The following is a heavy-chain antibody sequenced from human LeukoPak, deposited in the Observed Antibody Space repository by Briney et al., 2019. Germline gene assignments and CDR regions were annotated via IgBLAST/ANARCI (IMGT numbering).Heavy chain of an antibody. CDR3: ARDRSSGSHQVVNAFDV. CDR2: IYYSGST. Sequence: SETLSLTCTVSGGSISSYYWSWIRQPPGKGLEWIGYIYYSGSTNYNPSLKSRVTISVDTSKNQFSLKLSSVTAADTAVYYCARDRSSGSHQVVNAFDVWGQGTVVTVSS. V-gene: IGHV4-59*01. CDR1: GGSISSYY. J-gene: IGHJ3*01. D-gene: IGHD1-26*01.